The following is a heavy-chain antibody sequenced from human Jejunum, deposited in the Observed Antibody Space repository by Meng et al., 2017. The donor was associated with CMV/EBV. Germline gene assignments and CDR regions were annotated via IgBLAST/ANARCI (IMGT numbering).Heavy chain of an antibody. D-gene: IGHD1-26*01. J-gene: IGHJ5*02. CDR2: IHISATT. CDR3: ARESGSYYWFDP. CDR1: GGSISSHHSD. Sequence: QVPLQESGPRRVKPSQTLALTCTGSGGSISSHHSDWSWFRQPAGRRLEWIGHIHISATTNYTPSLQSRVTISVDTSKNQFSLNLSSVTAADTAVYYCARESGSYYWFDPWGQGSLVTVSS. V-gene: IGHV4-61*02.